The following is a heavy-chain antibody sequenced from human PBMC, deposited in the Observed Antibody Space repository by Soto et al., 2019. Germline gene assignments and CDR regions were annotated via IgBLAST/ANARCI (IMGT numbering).Heavy chain of an antibody. CDR1: GASFGTYY. Sequence: SETLSLTCTVSGASFGTYYWGWIRQPPGKGLEWIGYIYYSGSTYYNPSLKSRVTISVDTSKNQFSLKLSSVTAADTAVYYCARRYGASFDDWGQGTLVTVSS. V-gene: IGHV4-59*01. D-gene: IGHD4-17*01. CDR2: IYYSGST. J-gene: IGHJ4*02. CDR3: ARRYGASFDD.